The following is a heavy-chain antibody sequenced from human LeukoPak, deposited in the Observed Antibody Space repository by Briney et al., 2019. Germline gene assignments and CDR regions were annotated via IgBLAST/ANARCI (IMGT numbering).Heavy chain of an antibody. J-gene: IGHJ3*02. D-gene: IGHD2-21*01. CDR3: ARVFPAEGSAFDI. CDR1: GFTFSSYS. V-gene: IGHV3-48*01. CDR2: ISSSSSTI. Sequence: PGGSLRLSCAASGFTFSSYSMNWVRQAPGKGLEWVSYISSSSSTIYYADSVKGRFTISRDNTHNSLYLQMNSLRAEDTAVYYCARVFPAEGSAFDIWGQGTMVTVSS.